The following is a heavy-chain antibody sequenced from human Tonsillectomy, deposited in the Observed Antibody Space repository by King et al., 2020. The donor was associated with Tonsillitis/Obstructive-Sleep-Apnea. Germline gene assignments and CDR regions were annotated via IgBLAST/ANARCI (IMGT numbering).Heavy chain of an antibody. J-gene: IGHJ3*02. CDR2: ISGSGGST. CDR3: AITFGFWSGYYEDAFDI. D-gene: IGHD3-3*01. V-gene: IGHV3-23*04. CDR1: GFTFSSYA. Sequence: VQLVESGGGLVQPGGSLRLSCAASGFTFSSYAMSWVRQAPGKGLEWVSAISGSGGSTYYADSVKGRFTISRDNSKNTLYLQMNSLRAEDTAVYYCAITFGFWSGYYEDAFDIWGQGTMVTVSS.